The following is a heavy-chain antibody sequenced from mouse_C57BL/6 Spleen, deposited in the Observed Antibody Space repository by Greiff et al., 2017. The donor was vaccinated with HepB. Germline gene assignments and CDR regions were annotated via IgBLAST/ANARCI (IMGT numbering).Heavy chain of an antibody. D-gene: IGHD3-3*01. J-gene: IGHJ4*01. Sequence: QVQLKESGAELVKPGASVKISCKASGYAFSSYWMNWVKQRPGKGLEWIGQIYPGDGDTNYNGKFKGKATLTADKSSSTAYMQLSSLTSEDSAVYFCARWGDGGAMDYWGQGTSVTVSS. CDR2: IYPGDGDT. V-gene: IGHV1-80*01. CDR3: ARWGDGGAMDY. CDR1: GYAFSSYW.